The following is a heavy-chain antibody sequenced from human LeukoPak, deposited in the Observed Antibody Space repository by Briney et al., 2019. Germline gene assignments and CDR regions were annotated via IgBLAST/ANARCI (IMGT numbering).Heavy chain of an antibody. Sequence: GGSLRLSCAASGFTFSRYSMNWVRQAPGKGLEWVSYISSSSTTIYYADSVKGRFTISRDNSKNTLYLQMNSLRAEDTAVYYCAKDRLGWGQGTLVTVSS. CDR3: AKDRLG. CDR2: ISSSSTTI. D-gene: IGHD6-19*01. CDR1: GFTFSRYS. V-gene: IGHV3-48*01. J-gene: IGHJ4*02.